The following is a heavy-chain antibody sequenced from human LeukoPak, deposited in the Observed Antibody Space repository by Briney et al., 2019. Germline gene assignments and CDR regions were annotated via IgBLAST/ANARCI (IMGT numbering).Heavy chain of an antibody. Sequence: PGGSLRLSCAASGFTFSSYSMNWVRQAPGKGLEWVSSISSSSSYIYYADSVKGRFTISRDNAKNSLYLQMNSLRAEDTAVYYCARGLLWFGDEHDAFDIWGQGTMVTVSS. CDR1: GFTFSSYS. CDR2: ISSSSSYI. J-gene: IGHJ3*02. CDR3: ARGLLWFGDEHDAFDI. D-gene: IGHD3-10*01. V-gene: IGHV3-21*01.